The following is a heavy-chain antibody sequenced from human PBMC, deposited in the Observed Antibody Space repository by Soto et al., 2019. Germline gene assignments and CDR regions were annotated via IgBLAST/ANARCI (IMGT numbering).Heavy chain of an antibody. CDR2: ISGSGGST. CDR3: AKWDIVGATSGWFDP. CDR1: GFTFSSYA. Sequence: PGGSLRLSCAASGFTFSSYAMSWVRQAPGRGLEWVSAISGSGGSTYYADSVKGRFTISRDNSKNTLYLQMNSLRAEDTAVYYCAKWDIVGATSGWFDPWGQGTLVTVSS. D-gene: IGHD1-26*01. V-gene: IGHV3-23*01. J-gene: IGHJ5*02.